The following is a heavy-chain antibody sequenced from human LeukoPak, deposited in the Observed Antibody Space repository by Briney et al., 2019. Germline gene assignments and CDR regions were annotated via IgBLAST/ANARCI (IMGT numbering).Heavy chain of an antibody. Sequence: PGGSLRLSCAASGFTFDHYAMHWVRQPPGKGLEWVSGITWDSDTKGYADSVKGRFTISRDNAKNSLYLQMNYLRTEDMAVYYCAWPYGDYDDAFDIWGQGTVVIVFS. V-gene: IGHV3-9*03. CDR1: GFTFDHYA. CDR2: ITWDSDTK. CDR3: AWPYGDYDDAFDI. D-gene: IGHD4-17*01. J-gene: IGHJ3*02.